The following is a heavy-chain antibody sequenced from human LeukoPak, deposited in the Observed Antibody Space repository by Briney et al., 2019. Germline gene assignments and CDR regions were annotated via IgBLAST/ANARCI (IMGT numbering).Heavy chain of an antibody. D-gene: IGHD5-18*01. CDR3: ARAEYSYVEVFSGGQAFDY. Sequence: ASVKVSCKASGGTFSSYAISWVRQAPGQGLEWMGGIIPIFGTANYAQKFQGRVTITADESTSTAYMELSSLRSEDTAVYYCARAEYSYVEVFSGGQAFDYWGQGTLVTVSS. J-gene: IGHJ4*02. CDR2: IIPIFGTA. CDR1: GGTFSSYA. V-gene: IGHV1-69*01.